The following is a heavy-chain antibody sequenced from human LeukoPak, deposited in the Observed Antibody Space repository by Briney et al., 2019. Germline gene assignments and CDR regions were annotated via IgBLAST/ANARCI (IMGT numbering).Heavy chain of an antibody. D-gene: IGHD1-1*01. V-gene: IGHV3-23*01. CDR3: ARDGKNCYGMDV. J-gene: IGHJ6*02. CDR2: ISGSGGST. CDR1: GFTFSSYA. Sequence: GGSLRLSCAASGFTFSSYAMSWVRQAPGKGLEWVSSISGSGGSTYYADSVKGRFTISRDNSKNTLFVQMNSLRAEDTAVYYCARDGKNCYGMDVWGQGTTVTVSS.